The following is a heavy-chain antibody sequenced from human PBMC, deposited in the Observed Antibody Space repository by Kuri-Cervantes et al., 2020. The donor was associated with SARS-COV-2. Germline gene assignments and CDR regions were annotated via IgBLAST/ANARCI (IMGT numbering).Heavy chain of an antibody. CDR1: GFTFSSYA. V-gene: IGHV3-23*01. Sequence: GGSLRLSCAAPGFTFSSYAMSWVRQAPGKGLEWVSAISGSGGSTYYADSVKGRFTISRDNSKNTLYLQMNSLRAEDTAVYYCARAYCSSTSCQLDYWGQGTLVTVS. CDR2: ISGSGGST. CDR3: ARAYCSSTSCQLDY. D-gene: IGHD2-2*01. J-gene: IGHJ4*02.